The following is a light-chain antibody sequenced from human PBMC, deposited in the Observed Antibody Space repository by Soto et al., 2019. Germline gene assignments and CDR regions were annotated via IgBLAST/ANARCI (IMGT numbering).Light chain of an antibody. Sequence: QSALTQPASVSGSLGQSITISCTGSNRDIGAYNLVSWYQQYPDTAPKLIIYEVRNRPSGVSYRFTGSRSGNTASLTISALQADDESTFYCSSYTTTITLLFGGGTKVTVL. V-gene: IGLV2-14*01. CDR3: SSYTTTITLL. J-gene: IGLJ3*02. CDR2: EVR. CDR1: NRDIGAYNL.